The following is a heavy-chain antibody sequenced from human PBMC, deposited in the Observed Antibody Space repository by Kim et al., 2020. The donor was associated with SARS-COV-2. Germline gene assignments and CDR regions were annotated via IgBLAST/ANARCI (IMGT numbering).Heavy chain of an antibody. D-gene: IGHD1-26*01. CDR1: GFTFSGSV. J-gene: IGHJ3*02. CDR2: IRSKADSYAT. Sequence: GGSLRLSCAASGFTFSGSVMHWVRQASGKGLEWVGRIRSKADSYATAYAASVKGRFTISRDDSQNTAYLQMNSLKTEDTAVYYCTRRSVPESRKVGVTSSVSAFDIWGQGTMVTVSP. V-gene: IGHV3-73*01. CDR3: TRRSVPESRKVGVTSSVSAFDI.